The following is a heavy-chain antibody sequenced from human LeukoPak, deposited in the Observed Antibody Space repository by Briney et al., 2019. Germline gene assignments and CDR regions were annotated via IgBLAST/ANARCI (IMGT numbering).Heavy chain of an antibody. J-gene: IGHJ4*02. D-gene: IGHD3-16*02. CDR2: INHSGST. V-gene: IGHV4-34*01. CDR1: GGSFSGYY. CDR3: ARGTMITFGGVIVRGAFDY. Sequence: SETLSLTCAVYGGSFSGYYWSWIRQPPGKGLEWIGEINHSGSTNYNPSLKSRVTISVDTSKNQFSLKLSSVTAADTAVYYCARGTMITFGGVIVRGAFDYWGQGTLVTVSS.